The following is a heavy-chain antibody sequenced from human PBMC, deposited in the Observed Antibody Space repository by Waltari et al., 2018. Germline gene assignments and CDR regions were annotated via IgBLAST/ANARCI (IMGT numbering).Heavy chain of an antibody. V-gene: IGHV3-23*04. CDR1: GFILSNHA. J-gene: IGHJ4*02. Sequence: EVLLVESGGGLVQPGGSLRLPCAAYGFILSNHARIWVSQAPGKGLVWVSAIGGRAGNTYYADSVKGRFTISRDNSKNTLYLHMSSLRAEDTAIYYCAKGLLGTTNFDYWGQGTLVTVSS. D-gene: IGHD1-7*01. CDR2: IGGRAGNT. CDR3: AKGLLGTTNFDY.